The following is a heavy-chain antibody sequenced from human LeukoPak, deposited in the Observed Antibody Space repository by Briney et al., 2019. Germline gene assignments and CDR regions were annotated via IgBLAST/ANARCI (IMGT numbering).Heavy chain of an antibody. D-gene: IGHD5-24*01. V-gene: IGHV3-21*01. J-gene: IGHJ5*02. CDR3: ARVVEMATINGWFDP. CDR2: ISSSSNYI. CDR1: GFSFSSYS. Sequence: GGSLRLSCAASGFSFSSYSMNWVRQAPGKGLEWVSSISSSSNYIYYADSVKGRFTISRDNAKNSLYLQMNSLRAEDTAVYYCARVVEMATINGWFDPWGQGTLVTVSS.